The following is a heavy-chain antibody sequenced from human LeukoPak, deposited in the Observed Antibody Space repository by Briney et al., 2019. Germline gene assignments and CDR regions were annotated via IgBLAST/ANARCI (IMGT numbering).Heavy chain of an antibody. V-gene: IGHV1-2*02. CDR1: GYTFTGYY. J-gene: IGHJ3*01. CDR3: ARFMITFGGVIDP. D-gene: IGHD3-16*01. CDR2: INPNSGGT. Sequence: EASVKVSXKASGYTFTGYYMHWVRQAPGQGLEWMGWINPNSGGTNYAQKFQGRVTMTRDTSISTAYMELSRLRSDDTAVYYCARFMITFGGVIDPWGQGTMVTVSS.